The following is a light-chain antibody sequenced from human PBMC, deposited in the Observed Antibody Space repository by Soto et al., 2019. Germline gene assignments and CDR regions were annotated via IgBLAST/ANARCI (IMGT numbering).Light chain of an antibody. CDR2: HVS. CDR3: SSFTSTSTYV. CDR1: SSEDGGYNY. Sequence: QSVLTQPASVSGSPGQSITISCTGTSSEDGGYNYVSWYQQYPGKAPKLMIYHVSNRPSGVSNRFSGSKSGNSASLTISGLHAEDEADYYCSSFTSTSTYVFRPGTKVPVL. J-gene: IGLJ1*01. V-gene: IGLV2-14*01.